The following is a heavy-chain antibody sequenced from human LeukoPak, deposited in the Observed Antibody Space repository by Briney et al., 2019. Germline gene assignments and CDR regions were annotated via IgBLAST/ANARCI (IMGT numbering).Heavy chain of an antibody. V-gene: IGHV3-30*04. CDR1: GFTFSSYA. CDR2: ISYDGSNK. D-gene: IGHD4-17*01. J-gene: IGHJ4*02. Sequence: GGSLRLSCAASGFTFSSYAMHWVRQAPGEGLEWVAVISYDGSNKYYADSVKGRFTISRDNSKNTLYLQMSSLRAEDTAVYYCARGDLTTVTLLDYWGQGTLVTVSS. CDR3: ARGDLTTVTLLDY.